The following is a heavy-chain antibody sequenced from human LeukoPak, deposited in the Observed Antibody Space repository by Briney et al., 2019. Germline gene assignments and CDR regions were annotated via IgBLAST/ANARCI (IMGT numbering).Heavy chain of an antibody. CDR1: GYSFTSYW. CDR3: ARLGPSDSSGWYSDY. CDR2: IYPGDSDT. V-gene: IGHV5-51*01. J-gene: IGHJ4*02. Sequence: GESLKISCKGSGYSFTSYWIGWVRQMPGKGLEWMGIIYPGDSDTRYSPSFQGQVTISADKSISTAYLQWSSLKASDTAMYYCARLGPSDSSGWYSDYWGQGTLVTVSS. D-gene: IGHD6-19*01.